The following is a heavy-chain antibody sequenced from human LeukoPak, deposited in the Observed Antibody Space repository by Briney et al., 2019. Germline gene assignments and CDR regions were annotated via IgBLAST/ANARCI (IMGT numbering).Heavy chain of an antibody. CDR1: GFTFNTYT. V-gene: IGHV3-48*01. CDR2: ISADRSII. D-gene: IGHD2-15*01. J-gene: IGHJ4*02. Sequence: GGSLRLSCAASGFTFNTYTMNWVRQAPGKGLEWVAYISADRSIIDYADSVRGRFTISRDNAKNSLYLQMNSLRAEDTAVYYCARVYTNYRSSGEVPFYYWGQGTLVTVS. CDR3: ARVYTNYRSSGEVPFYY.